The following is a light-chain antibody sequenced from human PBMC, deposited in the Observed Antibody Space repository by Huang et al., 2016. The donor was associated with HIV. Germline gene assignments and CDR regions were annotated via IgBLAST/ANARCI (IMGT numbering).Light chain of an antibody. CDR2: KSS. CDR1: QSVSTW. Sequence: DIQMTQSPSILSASVGDRVTITCRASQSVSTWVAWYQQKPGHPPKRLIYKSSTLESGVPSRFSGSGSGTEFTLTISSLQPDDFATYYCQQYNTCWTFGQGTKV. J-gene: IGKJ1*01. CDR3: QQYNTCWT. V-gene: IGKV1-5*03.